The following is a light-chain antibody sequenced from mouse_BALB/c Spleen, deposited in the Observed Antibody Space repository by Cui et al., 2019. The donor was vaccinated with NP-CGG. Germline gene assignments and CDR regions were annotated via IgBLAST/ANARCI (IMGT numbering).Light chain of an antibody. J-gene: IGLJ1*01. Sequence: QAVVTEASAHTISPGETVTLPCRSSTGAFTTSNYANWVQEKPDHLFTGLIGGTNNRAPGVHARFSGSLIGDKAALTITGAQTEDEAIYFCALWYSNHWVFGGGTKLTVL. CDR2: GTN. CDR3: ALWYSNHWV. V-gene: IGLV1*01. CDR1: TGAFTTSNY.